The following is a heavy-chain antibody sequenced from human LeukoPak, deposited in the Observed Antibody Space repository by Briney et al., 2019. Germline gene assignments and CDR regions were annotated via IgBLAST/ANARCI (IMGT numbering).Heavy chain of an antibody. Sequence: GGSLRLSCAASGFTFSSYAMHWVRQAPGKGLEWVAVISYDGSNKYYADSVKGRFTISRDNSKNTLYLQMNSLRAEDTAVYYCASPKGSSRYWGLGTLVTVSS. V-gene: IGHV3-30-3*01. D-gene: IGHD3-16*01. CDR2: ISYDGSNK. CDR3: ASPKGSSRY. J-gene: IGHJ4*02. CDR1: GFTFSSYA.